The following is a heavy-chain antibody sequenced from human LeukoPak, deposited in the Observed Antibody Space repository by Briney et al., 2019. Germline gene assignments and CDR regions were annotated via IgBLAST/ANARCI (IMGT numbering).Heavy chain of an antibody. V-gene: IGHV4-59*01. CDR2: IYYSGST. D-gene: IGHD6-13*01. CDR1: GGSISSYY. J-gene: IGHJ4*02. Sequence: PSETLSLTCTVSGGSISSYYWSWIRQPPGKGLEWIGYIYYSGSTNYNPSLKSRVTISVDTSKNQFSLKLSSVTAADTAVYYCARGGSSWLHYYFDYWGQGTLVTVSS. CDR3: ARGGSSWLHYYFDY.